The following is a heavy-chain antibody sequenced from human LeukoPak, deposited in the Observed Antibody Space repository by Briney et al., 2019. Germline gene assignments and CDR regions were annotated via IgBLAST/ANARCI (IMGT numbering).Heavy chain of an antibody. J-gene: IGHJ6*02. V-gene: IGHV6-1*01. Sequence: PSQTLSLTCAISGDSVSSKGAAWNWIRQSPSRGLEWLGRTYYRSKWYNDYAVSVKSRITINPDTSKNQFSLQLNSVTPEDTAVYYCAREEGGSSWYYYYGMDVWGQGTTVTVSS. CDR1: GDSVSSKGAA. D-gene: IGHD6-13*01. CDR2: TYYRSKWYN. CDR3: AREEGGSSWYYYYGMDV.